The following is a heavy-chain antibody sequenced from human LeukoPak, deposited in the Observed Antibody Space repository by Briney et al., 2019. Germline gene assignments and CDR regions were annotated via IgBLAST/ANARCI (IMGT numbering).Heavy chain of an antibody. V-gene: IGHV5-51*01. Sequence: GESLKISCKGSGYSFTSYWICWVRPMPRKSLGWMGIIYPGDSDTRYSPSFQGQVTISADKSISTAYLQWSSLKASDTAMYYCARLVSGWYNWFDPWGQGTLVTVSS. CDR3: ARLVSGWYNWFDP. J-gene: IGHJ5*02. CDR1: GYSFTSYW. CDR2: IYPGDSDT. D-gene: IGHD6-19*01.